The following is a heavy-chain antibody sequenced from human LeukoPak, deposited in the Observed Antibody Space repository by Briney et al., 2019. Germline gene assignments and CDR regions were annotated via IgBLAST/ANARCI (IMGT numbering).Heavy chain of an antibody. Sequence: GESLKISCKGSGYSFTSYWIGRVRQMPGKGLEWMGIIYPGDSDTRYSPSFQGQVTTSADKSISTAYLQWSSLKASDTAMYYCARHGENRYYYDSSAYDYWGQGTLVTVSS. V-gene: IGHV5-51*01. D-gene: IGHD3-22*01. CDR1: GYSFTSYW. CDR2: IYPGDSDT. CDR3: ARHGENRYYYDSSAYDY. J-gene: IGHJ4*02.